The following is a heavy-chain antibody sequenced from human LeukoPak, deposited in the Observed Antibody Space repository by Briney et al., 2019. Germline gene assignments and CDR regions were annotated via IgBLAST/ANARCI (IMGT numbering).Heavy chain of an antibody. CDR1: GFTFSSYA. V-gene: IGHV3-30-3*01. CDR3: VRAPSYSISNWFDP. Sequence: GGSLRLSCAASGFTFSSYAMHWVRQAPGKGLEWVAVISYDGSNKYYADSVKGRFTISRDNSKNTLYLQMNSLRAEDTAVYYCVRAPSYSISNWFDPWGQGTLVTVSS. CDR2: ISYDGSNK. J-gene: IGHJ5*02. D-gene: IGHD2-21*01.